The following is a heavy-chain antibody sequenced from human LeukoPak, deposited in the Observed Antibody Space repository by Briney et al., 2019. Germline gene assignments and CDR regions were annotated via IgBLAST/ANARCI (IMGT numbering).Heavy chain of an antibody. CDR2: IYYSGST. CDR1: GGSISSSSYH. J-gene: IGHJ5*02. D-gene: IGHD6-13*01. Sequence: SETLSLTCTVSGGSISSSSYHWGWIRQPPGKGLEWIGSIYYSGSTYYNPSLKSRVTISVDTSKNQFSLKLSSVTAADTAVYYCARLLRRTIAAAGGDWFDPWGQGTLVTVPS. CDR3: ARLLRRTIAAAGGDWFDP. V-gene: IGHV4-39*01.